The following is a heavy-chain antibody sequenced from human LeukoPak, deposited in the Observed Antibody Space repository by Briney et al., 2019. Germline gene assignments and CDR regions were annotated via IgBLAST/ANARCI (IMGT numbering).Heavy chain of an antibody. CDR3: ARIQLWLREDY. CDR1: GGSISSGGYY. Sequence: SQTLSLTCTVSGGSISSGGYYWSWIRQPPGKGLEWIGYIYHSGSTYYNPSLKSRVTISVDTSKNQFSLKLSSVTAADTAVYYCARIQLWLREDYWGQGTLVTVSS. CDR2: IYHSGST. J-gene: IGHJ4*02. D-gene: IGHD5-18*01. V-gene: IGHV4-30-2*01.